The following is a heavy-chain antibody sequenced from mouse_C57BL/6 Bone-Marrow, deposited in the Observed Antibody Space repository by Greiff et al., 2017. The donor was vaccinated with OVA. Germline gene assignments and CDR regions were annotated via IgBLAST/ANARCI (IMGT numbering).Heavy chain of an antibody. CDR2: ISDGGSYT. D-gene: IGHD1-1*01. Sequence: EVMLVESGGGLVKPGGSLKLSCAASGFTFSSYAMSWVRQTPEKRLEWVATISDGGSYTYYPDNVKGRFTISSDNAKNNLYLQMSHLKSDDTAMYYCARDPPTYYYGSSPWFAYWGQGTLVTVSA. CDR3: ARDPPTYYYGSSPWFAY. V-gene: IGHV5-4*01. CDR1: GFTFSSYA. J-gene: IGHJ3*01.